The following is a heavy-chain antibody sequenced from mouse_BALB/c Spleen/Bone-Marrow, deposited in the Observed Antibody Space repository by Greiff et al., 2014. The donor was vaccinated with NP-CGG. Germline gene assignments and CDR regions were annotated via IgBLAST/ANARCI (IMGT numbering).Heavy chain of an antibody. CDR2: IAPGSGSS. D-gene: IGHD3-3*01. V-gene: IGHV1S41*01. Sequence: DLVKPGASVKLSCKASGYTFTSYWINWIKQRPGQGLEWIGRIAPGSGSSYYNEMFKGKATLTVDTSSSTAYIQLSSLSSEDPAVYFCARGGLHYFDYWGQGTTLTVSS. CDR1: GYTFTSYW. CDR3: ARGGLHYFDY. J-gene: IGHJ2*01.